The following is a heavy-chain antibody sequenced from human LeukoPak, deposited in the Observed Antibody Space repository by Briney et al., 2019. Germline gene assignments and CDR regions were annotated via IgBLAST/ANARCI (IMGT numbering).Heavy chain of an antibody. CDR3: ARTTANGSGSYYDAFDI. Sequence: SETLSLTCTVSGGSISSYYWSWIRQPPGKGLEWIGYIYYSGSTNYNPSLKSRVTISVDTSKNQFSLKLSSVTAADTAVYYCARTTANGSGSYYDAFDIWGQGTMVTVSS. CDR2: IYYSGST. J-gene: IGHJ3*02. V-gene: IGHV4-59*01. D-gene: IGHD3-10*01. CDR1: GGSISSYY.